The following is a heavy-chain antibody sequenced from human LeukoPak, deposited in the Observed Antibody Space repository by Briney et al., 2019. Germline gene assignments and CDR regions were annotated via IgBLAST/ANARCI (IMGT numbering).Heavy chain of an antibody. J-gene: IGHJ6*03. CDR3: ARTIVATIGAGDYYYYYYYMDV. CDR1: GGSISRYY. Sequence: SETLSLTCTVSGGSISRYYWSWIRQPPGKGLEWVGSFYYSGSTNYNPSLKSRVSISVDTSKNQFSLKLSSVTAADTAVYYCARTIVATIGAGDYYYYYYYMDVWGKGTTVTVSS. CDR2: FYYSGST. D-gene: IGHD5-12*01. V-gene: IGHV4-59*12.